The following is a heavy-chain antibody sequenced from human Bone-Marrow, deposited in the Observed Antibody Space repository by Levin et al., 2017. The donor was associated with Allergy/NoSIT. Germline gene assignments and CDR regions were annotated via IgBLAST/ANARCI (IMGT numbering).Heavy chain of an antibody. CDR2: ISSSSSYT. D-gene: IGHD3-9*01. V-gene: IGHV3-11*06. CDR1: GFTFSDYY. CDR3: ARWKRYFDWADAFDI. Sequence: GGSLRLSCAASGFTFSDYYMSWIRQAPGKGLEWVSYISSSSSYTNYADSVKGRFTISRDNAKNSLYLQMNSLRAEDTAVYYCARWKRYFDWADAFDIWGQGTMVTVSS. J-gene: IGHJ3*02.